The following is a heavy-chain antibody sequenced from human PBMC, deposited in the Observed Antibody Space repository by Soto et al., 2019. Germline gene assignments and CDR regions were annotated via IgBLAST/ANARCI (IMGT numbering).Heavy chain of an antibody. CDR2: ISAYNGNT. CDR1: GYTFTSYG. D-gene: IGHD3-10*01. Sequence: ASVKVSCKASGYTFTSYGISWVRQAPGQGLEWMGWISAYNGNTNYAQKLQGRVTMTTDTSTSTAYIELRSLRSDDTAVYYCARNLRGDTTLKYYYYGMDVWGQGTTVTVSS. J-gene: IGHJ6*02. CDR3: ARNLRGDTTLKYYYYGMDV. V-gene: IGHV1-18*01.